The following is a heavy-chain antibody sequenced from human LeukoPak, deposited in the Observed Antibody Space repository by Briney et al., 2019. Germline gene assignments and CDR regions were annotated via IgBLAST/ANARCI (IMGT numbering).Heavy chain of an antibody. D-gene: IGHD5-18*01. Sequence: PGGSLRLSCAASGFTFSSYAMSWVRQAPGKGLEWVSAISGSGGSTYYADSVKGRFTISRDNSENTLYLQMNSLRAEDTAVYYCAREHSYGYVYDYWGQGTLVTVSS. CDR1: GFTFSSYA. J-gene: IGHJ4*02. CDR3: AREHSYGYVYDY. CDR2: ISGSGGST. V-gene: IGHV3-23*01.